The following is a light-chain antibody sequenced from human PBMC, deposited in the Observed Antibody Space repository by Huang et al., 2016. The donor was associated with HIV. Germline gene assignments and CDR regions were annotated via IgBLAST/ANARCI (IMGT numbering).Light chain of an antibody. CDR1: QSVDSN. J-gene: IGKJ2*01. CDR2: AAS. V-gene: IGKV3-15*01. CDR3: QQYYNWPPRYT. Sequence: EIVMTQSPATLSVSPGERATLSCRASQSVDSNLAWYQLKPDEAPRIVIYAASTRATGIPPRFSGSGSGTEFTLTITSLQSEDFAVYCCQQYYNWPPRYTFGQGTKLEIK.